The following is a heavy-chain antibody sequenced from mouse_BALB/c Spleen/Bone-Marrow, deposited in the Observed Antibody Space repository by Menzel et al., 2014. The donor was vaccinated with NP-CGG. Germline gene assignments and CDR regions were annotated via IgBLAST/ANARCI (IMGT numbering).Heavy chain of an antibody. D-gene: IGHD2-1*01. J-gene: IGHJ4*01. CDR3: ARGIYYGNYVXAXXX. V-gene: IGHV1S41*01. Sequence: DLVKPGASVKLSCKASGYTFTNYWINWIKQRPGQGLEWIGRIAPGSGSTYYNEMFKGKATLTVDTSSSTAYIQLSSLSXXXXXXXXXARGIYYGNYVXAXXXXGQGTSVTVSS. CDR1: GYTFTNYW. CDR2: IAPGSGST.